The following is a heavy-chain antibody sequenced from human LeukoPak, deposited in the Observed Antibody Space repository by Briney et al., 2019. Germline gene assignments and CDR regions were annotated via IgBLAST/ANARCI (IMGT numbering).Heavy chain of an antibody. Sequence: GGSLRLSCAASGFTFSRYSMNWVRQAPGKGLEWVSYISSTTTTIYYADSVKGRFTISRDNANNSLYLQMNSLRAEDTAVYYCARDYYDSSSSPFDYWGQGTLVTVSS. CDR2: ISSTTTTI. J-gene: IGHJ4*02. CDR1: GFTFSRYS. CDR3: ARDYYDSSSSPFDY. D-gene: IGHD3-22*01. V-gene: IGHV3-48*01.